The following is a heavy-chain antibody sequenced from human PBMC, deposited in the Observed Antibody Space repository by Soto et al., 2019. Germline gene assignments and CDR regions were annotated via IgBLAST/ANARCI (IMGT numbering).Heavy chain of an antibody. V-gene: IGHV6-1*01. D-gene: IGHD3-9*01. J-gene: IGHJ6*02. Sequence: PSHTLSLNYAISGDSVSRNSAAWNSIRQSPSRGLEWLGRTYYRSKWYNDYAVSVKSRITINPDTSKNQFYLQLNSVTPEDTAVYYCARDLAALRDFDWLPDYYYYGMDVWGQGTTVTVSS. CDR1: GDSVSRNSAA. CDR3: ARDLAALRDFDWLPDYYYYGMDV. CDR2: TYYRSKWYN.